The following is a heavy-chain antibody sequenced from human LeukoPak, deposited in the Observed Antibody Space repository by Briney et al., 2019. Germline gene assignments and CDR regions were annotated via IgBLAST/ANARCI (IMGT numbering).Heavy chain of an antibody. V-gene: IGHV3-48*04. J-gene: IGHJ4*02. CDR2: ISSSSSTI. CDR3: ARDRDPYWGGPFIAVAGYFDY. CDR1: GFTFSSYS. D-gene: IGHD6-19*01. Sequence: GGSLRLSCAASGFTFSSYSMNWVRQAPGKGLEWVSYISSSSSTIYYADSVKGRFTISRDTAKNSLYLQMNSLRAEDTAVYYCARDRDPYWGGPFIAVAGYFDYWGQGTLVTVSS.